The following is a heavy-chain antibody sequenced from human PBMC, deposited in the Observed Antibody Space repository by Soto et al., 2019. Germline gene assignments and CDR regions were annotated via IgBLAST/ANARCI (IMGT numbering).Heavy chain of an antibody. CDR1: GFTFSSYA. CDR3: AKEVQRRGIAVAGYFDY. Sequence: EVQLLESGGGLVQPGGSLRLSCAASGFTFSSYAMSWVRQAPGTGLEWVSAISGSGGSTYYADSVTGRFTNSSDNSTNTLYLQMNSLRAEDTAVYYCAKEVQRRGIAVAGYFDYWGQGTLVTVSS. CDR2: ISGSGGST. J-gene: IGHJ4*02. V-gene: IGHV3-23*01. D-gene: IGHD6-19*01.